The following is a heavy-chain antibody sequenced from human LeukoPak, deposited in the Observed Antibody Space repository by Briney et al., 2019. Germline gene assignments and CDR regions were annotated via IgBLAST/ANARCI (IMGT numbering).Heavy chain of an antibody. D-gene: IGHD4-17*01. CDR3: ARHDGDFHVNWFDP. Sequence: PSETLSLTCTVSGASISSSSYYWGWIRQPPGKGLEWIGSIYYSDITPYNPSLKGRVTISLDASKNQFSLKLSSVTAADTAVYYSARHDGDFHVNWFDPWGQGTLVTVSS. CDR2: IYYSDIT. CDR1: GASISSSSYY. V-gene: IGHV4-39*01. J-gene: IGHJ5*02.